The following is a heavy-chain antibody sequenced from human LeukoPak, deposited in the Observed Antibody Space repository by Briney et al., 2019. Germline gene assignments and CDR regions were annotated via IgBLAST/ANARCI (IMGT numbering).Heavy chain of an antibody. J-gene: IGHJ5*02. CDR3: AREGLKWSSCYYMSWVDP. CDR1: GGSISGHY. D-gene: IGHD1-26*01. Sequence: SETLSLTCTVSGGSISGHYWSWIRQPPGKGLEWIGYIYYSGSTNYNPSLKSRVSISLDTSKAQFSLKMSSVTAADTAVYYCAREGLKWSSCYYMSWVDPWGQGTLVTVSS. V-gene: IGHV4-59*11. CDR2: IYYSGST.